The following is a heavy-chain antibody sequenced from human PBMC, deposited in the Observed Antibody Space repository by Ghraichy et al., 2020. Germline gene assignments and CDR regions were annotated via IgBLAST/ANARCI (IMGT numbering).Heavy chain of an antibody. CDR3: AKLIIAADPF. CDR2: MRSNGNDK. D-gene: IGHD6-25*01. V-gene: IGHV3-30*02. Sequence: GGSLRLSCAASGFTFSSYGMHWVRQAPGKGLEWVAFMRSNGNDKYYADSVKGRFTISRDNSKNTLYLQMNSLRAEDTAVYYCAKLIIAADPFWGQGTLVTVSS. J-gene: IGHJ4*02. CDR1: GFTFSSYG.